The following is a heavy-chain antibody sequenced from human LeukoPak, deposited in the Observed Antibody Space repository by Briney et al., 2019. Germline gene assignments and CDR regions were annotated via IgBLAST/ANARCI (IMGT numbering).Heavy chain of an antibody. CDR1: GFSVGSNY. Sequence: GGSLRLSCAGSGFSVGSNYMSWVRQGPGKGLEWVSIMYSGGGTDYAASVKGRFTISRDNSKNTLYLQMNNLGVGDTAIYYCAGVESPGNWNAFDMWGQGTMVTVSS. J-gene: IGHJ3*02. D-gene: IGHD1-20*01. CDR3: AGVESPGNWNAFDM. V-gene: IGHV3-53*01. CDR2: MYSGGGT.